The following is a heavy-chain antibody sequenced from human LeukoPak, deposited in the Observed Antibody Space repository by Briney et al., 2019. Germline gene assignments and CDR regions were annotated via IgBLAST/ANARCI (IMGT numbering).Heavy chain of an antibody. V-gene: IGHV3-21*01. Sequence: ETGRSLRLSCAASGFTFSTYAMNWVRQAPGKGLEWVSCISTSSSYIYYADSVKGRFTISRDNTKNALYLQMNSLRDEDTAVYYCARAVRSGSTSQSMNYWGQGTLVTVSS. CDR1: GFTFSTYA. CDR3: ARAVRSGSTSQSMNY. D-gene: IGHD3-10*01. CDR2: ISTSSSYI. J-gene: IGHJ4*02.